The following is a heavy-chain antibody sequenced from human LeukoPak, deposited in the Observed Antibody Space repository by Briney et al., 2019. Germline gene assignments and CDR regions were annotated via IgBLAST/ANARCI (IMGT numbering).Heavy chain of an antibody. J-gene: IGHJ5*02. V-gene: IGHV3-23*01. CDR2: ISGSGGST. CDR1: GFTFSSYA. Sequence: GGSLRLSCAASGFTFSSYAMSWVRQAPGKGLEWVSAISGSGGSTYYADSVKGRFTISRDNSKNTLYLQMNSLRAGDTAVYYCAREDFDSSGYTNWIDPWGQGTLVTVSS. D-gene: IGHD3-22*01. CDR3: AREDFDSSGYTNWIDP.